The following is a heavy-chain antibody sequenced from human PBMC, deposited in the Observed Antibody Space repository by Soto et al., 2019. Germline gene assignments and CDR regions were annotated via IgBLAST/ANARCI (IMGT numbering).Heavy chain of an antibody. D-gene: IGHD3-10*01. Sequence: PSETLSLTCTGSGGSISSYYWSWIRQPPGKGLEWIGYIYYSGSTNYNPPLKSRVTISVDTSKNQFSLKLSSVTAADTAVYYCARLLGFGKIDSWGQGTLVTVSS. CDR1: GGSISSYY. J-gene: IGHJ4*02. CDR2: IYYSGST. V-gene: IGHV4-59*01. CDR3: ARLLGFGKIDS.